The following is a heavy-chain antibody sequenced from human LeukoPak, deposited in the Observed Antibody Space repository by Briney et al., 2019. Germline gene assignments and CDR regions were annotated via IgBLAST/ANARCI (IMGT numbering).Heavy chain of an antibody. Sequence: GGSLRLSCAASGFTFSSYWMNWARQAPGKGLEWVASINHNGNVNYYVDSVKGRFTVSRDNDKNSLYLEMNWLRAEDTAMYFCARGYKSEPPAKYGMDVWGRGTTVIVSS. V-gene: IGHV3-7*01. CDR1: GFTFSSYW. D-gene: IGHD5-12*01. CDR2: INHNGNVN. CDR3: ARGYKSEPPAKYGMDV. J-gene: IGHJ6*02.